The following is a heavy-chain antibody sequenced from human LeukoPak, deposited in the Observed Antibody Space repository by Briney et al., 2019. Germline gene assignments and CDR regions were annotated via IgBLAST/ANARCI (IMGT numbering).Heavy chain of an antibody. CDR2: IYTSGST. D-gene: IGHD6-13*01. CDR3: ARVNRVQQLVRYYYYMDV. CDR1: GSSISSYY. J-gene: IGHJ6*03. Sequence: SETLSLTCTVSGSSISSYYWSWIRQPAGKGLEWIGRIYTSGSTNYNPSLKSRVTMSVDTSKNQFSLKLSSVTAADTAVYYCARVNRVQQLVRYYYYMDVWGKGTTVTVSS. V-gene: IGHV4-4*07.